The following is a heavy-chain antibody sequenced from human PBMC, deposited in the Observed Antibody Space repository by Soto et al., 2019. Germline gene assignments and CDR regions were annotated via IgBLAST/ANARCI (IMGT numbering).Heavy chain of an antibody. J-gene: IGHJ5*02. CDR1: GFAVSSNF. CDR3: ARATMIGLLSS. V-gene: IGHV3-66*01. D-gene: IGHD3-22*01. CDR2: IYSGGST. Sequence: EVQLVESGGGLVQPGGSLRLSCAASGFAVSSNFMSWVRQAPGKGLEWVSVIYSGGSTYYADSVKGRFTISRDNSENTLYLQRNSLRAEDTAIYYCARATMIGLLSSWGQGTLVTVSS.